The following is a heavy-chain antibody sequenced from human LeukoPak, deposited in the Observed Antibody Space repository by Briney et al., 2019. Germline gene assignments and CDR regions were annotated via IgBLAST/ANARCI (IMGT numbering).Heavy chain of an antibody. CDR3: AREPRLEKLDDAFDI. CDR1: GGSISSHY. CDR2: IYYSGST. V-gene: IGHV4-59*11. Sequence: PSETLSLTCTVSGGSISSHYWSWIRQPPGKGLEWIGYIYYSGSTNYNPSLKSRVTISVDTSKNQFSLKLSSVTAADTAVYYCAREPRLEKLDDAFDIWGQGTMVTVSS. J-gene: IGHJ3*02. D-gene: IGHD6-19*01.